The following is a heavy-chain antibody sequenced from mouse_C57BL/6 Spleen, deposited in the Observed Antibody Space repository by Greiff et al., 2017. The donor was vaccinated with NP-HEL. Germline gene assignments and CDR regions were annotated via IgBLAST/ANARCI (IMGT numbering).Heavy chain of an antibody. CDR1: GFSLTSYG. D-gene: IGHD1-1*01. CDR2: IWSGGST. CDR3: ARNLYGSSYGNAMDY. Sequence: VKVVESGPGLVQPSQSLSITCTVSGFSLTSYGVHWVRQSPGKGLEWLGVIWSGGSTDYNAAFISRLSISKDNSKSQVFFKMNSLQADDTAIYYCARNLYGSSYGNAMDYWGQGTSVTVSS. V-gene: IGHV2-2*01. J-gene: IGHJ4*01.